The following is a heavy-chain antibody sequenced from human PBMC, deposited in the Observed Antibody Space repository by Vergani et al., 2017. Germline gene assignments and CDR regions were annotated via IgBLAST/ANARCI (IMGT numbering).Heavy chain of an antibody. Sequence: QVQLVQSGAEVKKPGASVKVSCKASGYTFTGYYMHWVRQAPGQGLEWMGWINHNSGGTNYAQKFQGRVTMTRDTSISTAYLELSRLRSDDTAVYYCARGIRFLEWLLYRYRRFDPWGQGTLVTVSS. CDR1: GYTFTGYY. CDR3: ARGIRFLEWLLYRYRRFDP. D-gene: IGHD3-3*01. J-gene: IGHJ5*02. V-gene: IGHV1-2*02. CDR2: INHNSGGT.